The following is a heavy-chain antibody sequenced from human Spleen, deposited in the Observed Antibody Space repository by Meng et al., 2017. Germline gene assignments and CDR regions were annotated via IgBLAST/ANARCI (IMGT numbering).Heavy chain of an antibody. CDR1: GGSISSSNW. Sequence: GSLRLSCAVSGGSISSSNWWSWVRQPPGKGLEWIGEIYHSGSTNYNPSLKSRVTISVDKSKNQFSLKLSSVTAADTAVYYCARGFYDSSGPSAFDIWGQGTMVTVSS. CDR2: IYHSGST. J-gene: IGHJ3*02. CDR3: ARGFYDSSGPSAFDI. D-gene: IGHD3-22*01. V-gene: IGHV4-4*02.